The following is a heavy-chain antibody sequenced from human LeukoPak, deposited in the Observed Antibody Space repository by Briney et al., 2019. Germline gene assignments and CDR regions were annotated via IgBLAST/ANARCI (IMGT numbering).Heavy chain of an antibody. CDR1: GGSISSYY. V-gene: IGHV4-59*08. Sequence: PSETLSLTCTVSGGSISSYYWSWIRQPPGKGPEWIGYIYYSGSTNYNPSLKSRVTISVDTSKNQFSLKLSSVTAADTAVYYCASSGPSSVYDYWGQGTLVTVSS. CDR3: ASSGPSSVYDY. CDR2: IYYSGST. D-gene: IGHD2-2*01. J-gene: IGHJ4*02.